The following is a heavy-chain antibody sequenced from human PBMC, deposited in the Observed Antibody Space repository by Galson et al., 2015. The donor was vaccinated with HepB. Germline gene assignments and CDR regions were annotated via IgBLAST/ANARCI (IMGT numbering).Heavy chain of an antibody. CDR2: IDWDDDK. J-gene: IGHJ4*02. CDR1: GFSLSTSGMC. D-gene: IGHD3-10*01. Sequence: PALVKPTQTLTLTCTFSGFSLSTSGMCVSWIRQPPGKALEWLARIDWDDDKYYSTSLKTRLTISKDTSKNQVVLTMTNMDPVDTATYYCARTNRVRGVIRFDYWGQGTLVTVSS. V-gene: IGHV2-70*11. CDR3: ARTNRVRGVIRFDY.